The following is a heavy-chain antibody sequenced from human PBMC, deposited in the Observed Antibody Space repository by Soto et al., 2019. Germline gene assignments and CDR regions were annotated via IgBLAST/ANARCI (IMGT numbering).Heavy chain of an antibody. D-gene: IGHD6-13*01. CDR2: INPNSGGT. CDR1: GYTFTGYY. Sequence: ASVKVSCKXSGYTFTGYYMHWVRQAPGQGLEWMGWINPNSGGTNYAQKFQGRVTMTRDTSISTAYMELSRLRSDDTAVYYCARGGGAAAPYYYYYGMDVWGQGTTVTVS. J-gene: IGHJ6*02. V-gene: IGHV1-2*02. CDR3: ARGGGAAAPYYYYYGMDV.